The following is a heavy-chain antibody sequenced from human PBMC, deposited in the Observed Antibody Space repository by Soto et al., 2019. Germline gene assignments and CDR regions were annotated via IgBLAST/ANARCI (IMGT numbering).Heavy chain of an antibody. J-gene: IGHJ4*02. CDR1: GGSITTGGYY. Sequence: PPETLSLTCTVSGGSITTGGYYWSWIRQLPGKGLEWIGHRYYSESTYYNPSLKSRVSISLDTSKNQFSLKLSFVTAADTAMYYCARTKCSGGSCYSWSLDYWGQGTPVTVS. D-gene: IGHD2-15*01. CDR2: RYYSEST. V-gene: IGHV4-31*03. CDR3: ARTKCSGGSCYSWSLDY.